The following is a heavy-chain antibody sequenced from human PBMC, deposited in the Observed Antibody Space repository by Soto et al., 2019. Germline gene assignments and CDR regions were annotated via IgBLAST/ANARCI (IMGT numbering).Heavy chain of an antibody. CDR2: LIPILGTT. J-gene: IGHJ4*02. D-gene: IGHD6-19*01. CDR3: ARASGYVSGLYHDY. Sequence: SVKVSCKASGGTFSSDAVSWVRQAPGQGLEWMGGLIPILGTTHYAQKFQGRVTITADESTNTAYMELSSLRSDDTAVYYCARASGYVSGLYHDYWGQGTRVTVSS. CDR1: GGTFSSDA. V-gene: IGHV1-69*13.